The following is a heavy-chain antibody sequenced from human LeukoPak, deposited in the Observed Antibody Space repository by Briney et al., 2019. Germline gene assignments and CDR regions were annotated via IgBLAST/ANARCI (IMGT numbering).Heavy chain of an antibody. Sequence: GESLKISCRGSGYTFENHWIAWVRQLPGQGLEWMGIIYPDSSDTTYSPAFECQVTISVDKSINTAYLQWNSLEASDTAIYYCARQGVAVAGTLWLDPWGQGTLVIVSS. D-gene: IGHD6-19*01. V-gene: IGHV5-51*01. CDR3: ARQGVAVAGTLWLDP. CDR1: GYTFENHW. CDR2: IYPDSSDT. J-gene: IGHJ5*02.